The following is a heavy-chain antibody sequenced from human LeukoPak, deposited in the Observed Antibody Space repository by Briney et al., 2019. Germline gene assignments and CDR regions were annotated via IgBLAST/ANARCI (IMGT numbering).Heavy chain of an antibody. D-gene: IGHD3-22*01. CDR2: INPSGGST. J-gene: IGHJ4*02. CDR3: ARGKGRGSSGYYLDY. Sequence: ASVKVSCKASGYTFTDYYMHWVRQAPGQGLEWMGIINPSGGSTSYAQKFQGRVTMTRDMSTSTVYMELSSLRSEDTAVYYCARGKGRGSSGYYLDYWGQGTLVTVSS. V-gene: IGHV1-46*01. CDR1: GYTFTDYY.